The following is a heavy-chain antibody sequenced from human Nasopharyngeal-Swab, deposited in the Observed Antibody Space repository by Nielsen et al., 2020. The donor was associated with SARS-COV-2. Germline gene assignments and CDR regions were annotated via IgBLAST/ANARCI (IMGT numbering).Heavy chain of an antibody. CDR3: TRVSGSYYGMDV. Sequence: GESLKISCTASGFTFGDYAMSWVRQAPGKGLEWVGFIRSKAYGGTTEYAASVKGRFTISRDEYNSIAYMQMNSLKTEDTAVYYGTRVSGSYYGMDVWGQGTTVTVSS. D-gene: IGHD1-26*01. CDR1: GFTFGDYA. CDR2: IRSKAYGGTT. J-gene: IGHJ6*02. V-gene: IGHV3-49*04.